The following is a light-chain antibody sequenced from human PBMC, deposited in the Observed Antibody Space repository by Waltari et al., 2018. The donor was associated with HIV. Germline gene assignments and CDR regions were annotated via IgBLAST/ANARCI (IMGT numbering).Light chain of an antibody. CDR1: RSNIGAGHD. V-gene: IGLV1-40*01. CDR3: QSYDSSLSGSDV. J-gene: IGLJ1*01. CDR2: NNS. Sequence: QSVLTPPPSVSGAPGPRVPLSCTGSRSNIGAGHDVTSYQQLPGTAPKLLIYNNSNRPSGVPDRFAGSKSGTSASLAITGLQAEDEADYYCQSYDSSLSGSDVFGTGTKVTVL.